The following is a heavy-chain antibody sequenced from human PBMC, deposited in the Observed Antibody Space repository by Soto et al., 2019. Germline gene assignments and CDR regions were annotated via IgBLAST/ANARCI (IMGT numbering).Heavy chain of an antibody. CDR3: ARVNRGAFDH. V-gene: IGHV4-59*01. Sequence: QVQLQESGPGLVKPSQTLSLTCTVSGGSIHDYYWVWIRQPPGKGLEWIGSIFDTGSTDYNPSLKSRVTLSLATSKNQFSLNLSSVTAADTAVYYCARVNRGAFDHWGQGALVTVSS. J-gene: IGHJ4*02. CDR1: GGSIHDYY. CDR2: IFDTGST.